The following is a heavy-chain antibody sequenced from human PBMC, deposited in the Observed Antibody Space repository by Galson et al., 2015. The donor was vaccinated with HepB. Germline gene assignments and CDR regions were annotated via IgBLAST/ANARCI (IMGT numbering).Heavy chain of an antibody. CDR3: ARDSGYSYGYPTFIDY. CDR2: INPSGGST. Sequence: SVKVSCKASGYTFTSYYMHWVRQAPGQGLEWMGIINPSGGSTSYAQKFQGRVTMTRDTSTSTVYMELSSLRSEDTAVYYCARDSGYSYGYPTFIDYWGQGTLVTVSS. CDR1: GYTFTSYY. V-gene: IGHV1-46*01. D-gene: IGHD5-18*01. J-gene: IGHJ4*02.